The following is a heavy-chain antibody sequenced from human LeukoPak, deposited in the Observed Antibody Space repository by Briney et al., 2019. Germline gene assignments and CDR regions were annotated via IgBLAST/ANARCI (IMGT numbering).Heavy chain of an antibody. CDR3: AKALRLNYDILTGYSYYNGMDV. D-gene: IGHD3-9*01. CDR2: ISGSGGST. V-gene: IGHV3-23*01. Sequence: GGSLRLSCAASGFTFSSYAMSWVRQAPGKGLEWVSAISGSGGSTYYADSVQGRFTISRDNSNNTLYLQMNSLRAEDTAVYYRAKALRLNYDILTGYSYYNGMDVWGKGTTVTVSS. J-gene: IGHJ6*04. CDR1: GFTFSSYA.